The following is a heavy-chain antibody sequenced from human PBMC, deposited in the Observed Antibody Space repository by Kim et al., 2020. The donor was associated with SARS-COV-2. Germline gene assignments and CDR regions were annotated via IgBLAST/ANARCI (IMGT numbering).Heavy chain of an antibody. CDR2: INPNSGGT. V-gene: IGHV1-2*02. Sequence: ASVKVSCKASGYTFTGYYMHWVRQAPGQGLEWMGWINPNSGGTNYAQKFQGRVTMTRDTSISTAYMELSRLRSDDTAVYYCARAGDIVVVPAANPLPVGMDVWGQGTTVTVSS. D-gene: IGHD2-2*01. J-gene: IGHJ6*02. CDR1: GYTFTGYY. CDR3: ARAGDIVVVPAANPLPVGMDV.